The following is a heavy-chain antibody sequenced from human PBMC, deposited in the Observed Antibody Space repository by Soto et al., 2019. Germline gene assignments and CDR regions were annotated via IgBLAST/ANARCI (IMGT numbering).Heavy chain of an antibody. CDR1: AYTFTSYA. Sequence: QVQLVQSGTEVKKPGASVKVSCLASAYTFTSYAIHWVRQAPGQRLEWMGWINAGNGDTKYSQKFQARVTITRDTSASTAYMALSGLTSGDTAVYYCARSLVGARGEILYHGMDVWGQGTTVTVSS. V-gene: IGHV1-3*01. CDR3: ARSLVGARGEILYHGMDV. D-gene: IGHD1-26*01. CDR2: INAGNGDT. J-gene: IGHJ6*01.